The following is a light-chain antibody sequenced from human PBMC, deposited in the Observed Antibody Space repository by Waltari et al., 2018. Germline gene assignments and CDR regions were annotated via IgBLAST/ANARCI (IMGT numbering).Light chain of an antibody. V-gene: IGLV2-23*02. CDR1: NSDLGSYNR. Sequence: QSALTQPASVSGSPGPSITISCTGTNSDLGSYNRVSWYQQHPGKAPKFMIYEVSKRPSGVSNRFSGSKSGNTASLTISEIQAEDEADYYCCSYAGGGTFVFGTGTKVTVL. CDR3: CSYAGGGTFV. CDR2: EVS. J-gene: IGLJ1*01.